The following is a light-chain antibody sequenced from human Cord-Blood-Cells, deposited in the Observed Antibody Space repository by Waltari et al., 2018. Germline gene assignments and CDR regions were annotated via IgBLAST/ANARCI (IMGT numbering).Light chain of an antibody. CDR1: SSDVGGYNY. J-gene: IGLJ1*01. CDR3: SSYAGSNNYV. CDR2: EVS. Sequence: QSALTQPPSASGSPGQSVTISCTGTSSDVGGYNYVSWYQQHTGKAPKLMIYEVSQRPSGFPDRFSGSKSGNTASLTVSGLQAEDEADYYCSSYAGSNNYVFGTGTKVTVL. V-gene: IGLV2-8*01.